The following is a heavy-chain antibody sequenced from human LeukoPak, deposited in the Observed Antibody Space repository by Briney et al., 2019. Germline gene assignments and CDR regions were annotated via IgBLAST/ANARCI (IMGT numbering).Heavy chain of an antibody. V-gene: IGHV3-9*01. Sequence: SLRLSCAASGFTFDDYAMHWVRQAPGKGLEWVSGISWNSGSIGHADSVKGRFTISRDNAKNSLYLQMNSLRAEDTALYYCAKDFYGSGSRYFDYWGQGTLVTVSS. CDR2: ISWNSGSI. D-gene: IGHD3-10*01. CDR1: GFTFDDYA. J-gene: IGHJ4*02. CDR3: AKDFYGSGSRYFDY.